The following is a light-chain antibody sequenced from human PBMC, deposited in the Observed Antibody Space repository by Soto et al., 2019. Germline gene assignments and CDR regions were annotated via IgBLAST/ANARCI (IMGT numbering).Light chain of an antibody. CDR2: AAS. Sequence: DIQMTQSPSSLSASVGDRVTITCRASQSISDYLNWYQQKPVRAPKLLIYAASTLQSGVPSRFSGSGSGTDFTLTISSLQPEDFATYYCQQTYNSPWTFAQGTKVDFK. CDR3: QQTYNSPWT. J-gene: IGKJ1*01. V-gene: IGKV1-39*01. CDR1: QSISDY.